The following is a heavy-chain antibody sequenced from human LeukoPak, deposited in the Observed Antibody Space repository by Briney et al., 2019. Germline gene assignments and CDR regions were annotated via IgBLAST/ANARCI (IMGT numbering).Heavy chain of an antibody. Sequence: SQTLSLTCVISEDSVSSNSAAWNWIRQSPSRGLEWLGRTYYRSKWYNDYAVSVKSRITINPDTSKNQFSLHLNSVTPEDTAIYYCARSRSTIDPMDYWGQGTLVTASP. D-gene: IGHD2-2*01. CDR3: ARSRSTIDPMDY. J-gene: IGHJ4*02. CDR1: EDSVSSNSAA. V-gene: IGHV6-1*01. CDR2: TYYRSKWYN.